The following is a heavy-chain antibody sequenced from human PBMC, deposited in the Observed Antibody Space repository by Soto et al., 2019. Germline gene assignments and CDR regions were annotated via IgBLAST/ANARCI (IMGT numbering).Heavy chain of an antibody. CDR2: VHHSWGS. Sequence: QVQLQESGPGLVKPSETLSLSCTVSGGSISSYYWSWFRQSPGKRMEWIGYVHHSWGSSYNPSLQSRVAISLDTSKSQYFRKVTSVTATVSAVYYFARQGFGPRHGLVDVWGQGTTVTVSS. CDR3: ARQGFGPRHGLVDV. J-gene: IGHJ6*02. CDR1: GGSISSYY. V-gene: IGHV4-59*08. D-gene: IGHD3-10*01.